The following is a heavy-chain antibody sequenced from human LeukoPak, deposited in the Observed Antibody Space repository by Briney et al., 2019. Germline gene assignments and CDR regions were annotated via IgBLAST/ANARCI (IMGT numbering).Heavy chain of an antibody. CDR1: GFTFSSYW. Sequence: GGSLRLSCAASGFTFSSYWMSWVRQAPGKGLEWVANIKQDGSEKYYVDSVKGRFTISRDNAKNSLYLQMNSLRAEDTAVYYCAKVRPFGMIVRGGYFDYWGQGTLVTVSS. D-gene: IGHD3-22*01. CDR2: IKQDGSEK. V-gene: IGHV3-7*01. CDR3: AKVRPFGMIVRGGYFDY. J-gene: IGHJ4*02.